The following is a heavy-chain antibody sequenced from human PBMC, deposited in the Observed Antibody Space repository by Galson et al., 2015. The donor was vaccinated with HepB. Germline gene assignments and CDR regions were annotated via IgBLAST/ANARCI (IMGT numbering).Heavy chain of an antibody. V-gene: IGHV6-1*01. CDR1: GDSVSSKNAA. J-gene: IGHJ6*03. CDR2: TYQRSRRYN. CDR3: ARGPVQGRYYYHMNV. Sequence: CAISGDSVSSKNAAWNWIKQSPSRGLEWLGRTYQRSRRYNDYAESVKSRITINADTSKNQVSLQLNSVTPEDTAVYYCARGPVQGRYYYHMNVWGKGTTVTVSS. D-gene: IGHD3-10*01.